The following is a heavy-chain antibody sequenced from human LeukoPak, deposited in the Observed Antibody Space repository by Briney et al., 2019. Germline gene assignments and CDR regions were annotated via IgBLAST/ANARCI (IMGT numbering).Heavy chain of an antibody. CDR3: ARGDDSSGQGW. CDR1: GGSISSYY. D-gene: IGHD3-22*01. J-gene: IGHJ4*02. V-gene: IGHV4-59*12. Sequence: PSETLSLTCTVSGGSISSYYWSWIRQPPGKGLEWLGYIYYGGSTNYNPSLKSRVTISVDTSKNQFSLKLSSVTAADTAVYYCARGDDSSGQGWWGQGTLVTVFS. CDR2: IYYGGST.